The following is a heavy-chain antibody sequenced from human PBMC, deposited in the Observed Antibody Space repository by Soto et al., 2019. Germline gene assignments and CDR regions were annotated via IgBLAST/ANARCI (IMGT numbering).Heavy chain of an antibody. CDR3: ARDGQTTMVRGVRGASYNYSGMDV. Sequence: QVQLVQSGAEVKKPGASVKVSCKASGYTFTSYGISWVRQAPGQGLEWMGWISTYNGNTNYSQQLQGRVTMTPDTATCTAYMELRSRISDDTAVYYCARDGQTTMVRGVRGASYNYSGMDVWGQGSTVTVSS. V-gene: IGHV1-18*04. CDR1: GYTFTSYG. D-gene: IGHD3-10*01. J-gene: IGHJ6*02. CDR2: ISTYNGNT.